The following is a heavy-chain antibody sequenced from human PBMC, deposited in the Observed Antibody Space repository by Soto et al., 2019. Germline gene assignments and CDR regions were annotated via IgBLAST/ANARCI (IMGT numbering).Heavy chain of an antibody. CDR1: GFTFTNSA. J-gene: IGHJ6*02. V-gene: IGHV1-58*01. CDR3: AAGYCSGGSCYDFYYYGMDV. CDR2: IVVGSGGT. Sequence: SVKVSCKASGFTFTNSAVQWVRQARGQRLEWIGWIVVGSGGTNYAQNFQERVTITRDMSTSTAYMELSSLRSEDTAVYYCAAGYCSGGSCYDFYYYGMDVWGQGTTVTVSS. D-gene: IGHD2-15*01.